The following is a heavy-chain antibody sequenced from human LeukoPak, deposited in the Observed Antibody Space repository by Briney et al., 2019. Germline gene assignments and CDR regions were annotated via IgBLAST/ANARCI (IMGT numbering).Heavy chain of an antibody. CDR1: GFTFNNYW. D-gene: IGHD3-10*01. V-gene: IGHV3-74*01. CDR3: ARGYGSGSYTPTKN. J-gene: IGHJ4*02. Sequence: PGGSLRLSCAASGFTFNNYWMHWVRQAPGKGLVWVARTNTHGTSANYADSVKGRFIISRDDAKNSLYLEMNSLRVEDTAVYYCARGYGSGSYTPTKNWGQGVLVTVSS. CDR2: TNTHGTSA.